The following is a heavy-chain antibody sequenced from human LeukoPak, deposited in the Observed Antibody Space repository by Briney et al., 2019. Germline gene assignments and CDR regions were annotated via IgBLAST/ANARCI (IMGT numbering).Heavy chain of an antibody. J-gene: IGHJ5*02. CDR2: IYPSDSDT. CDR3: ARQGRATGLFDWLDP. Sequence: GESLKISCKGSGYSFTSYWIGWVRQMPRKGLEWMGIIYPSDSDTRYSPSFQGQVTISADKSISTAYLQWSSLKASDTAMYYCARQGRATGLFDWLDPWGQGTLVTVSS. D-gene: IGHD6-13*01. V-gene: IGHV5-51*01. CDR1: GYSFTSYW.